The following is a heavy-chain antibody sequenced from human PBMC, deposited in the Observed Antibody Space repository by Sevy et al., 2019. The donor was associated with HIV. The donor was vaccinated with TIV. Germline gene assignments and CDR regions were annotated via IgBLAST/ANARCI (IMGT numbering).Heavy chain of an antibody. D-gene: IGHD5-12*01. V-gene: IGHV3-53*01. J-gene: IGHJ6*02. CDR1: GLIVSSNF. CDR3: ARAASPLRSPEYYAMDV. CDR2: LYSGGNT. Sequence: GGSLRLSCAASGLIVSSNFMTWVRQAPGKGLEWVSVLYSGGNTFYADSVKGRFTISRDTSKNTLYLQMNSLRAEDTAVYYCARAASPLRSPEYYAMDVWGQGTTVTVSS.